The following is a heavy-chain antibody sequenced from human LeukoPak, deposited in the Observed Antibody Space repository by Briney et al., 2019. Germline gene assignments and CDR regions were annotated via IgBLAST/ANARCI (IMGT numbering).Heavy chain of an antibody. CDR3: ASRGGSGNHDASEI. CDR2: IYPGDSDT. J-gene: IGHJ3*02. D-gene: IGHD1-14*01. Sequence: ESPLIFCKGSGYSFTNYWIGWVRQMPGKGLEWMGIIYPGDSDTRYSPSFQGQVPISADKSISTAHLQWSSLKASDTAVYYCASRGGSGNHDASEIWGQGTMVTVSS. V-gene: IGHV5-51*01. CDR1: GYSFTNYW.